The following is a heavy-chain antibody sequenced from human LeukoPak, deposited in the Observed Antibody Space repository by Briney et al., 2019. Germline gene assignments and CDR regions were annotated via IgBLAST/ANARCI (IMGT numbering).Heavy chain of an antibody. V-gene: IGHV3-21*06. CDR2: IDTSGRYV. CDR3: ARGRSITLLRGVAMSDGFDI. D-gene: IGHD3-10*01. Sequence: GGSLRLSCAASGFTFSNYGMNWVRQARGEGLEWVSFIDTSGRYVYYGGSVKGRFTISRDNAKNLLFLQMNGLRAEDTALYYCARGRSITLLRGVAMSDGFDIWGQGAMVAVSS. J-gene: IGHJ3*02. CDR1: GFTFSNYG.